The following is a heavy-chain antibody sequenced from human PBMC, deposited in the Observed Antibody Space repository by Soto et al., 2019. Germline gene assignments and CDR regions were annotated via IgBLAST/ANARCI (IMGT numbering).Heavy chain of an antibody. J-gene: IGHJ5*02. CDR1: GYTFTSYY. CDR3: ARVRGAPFGNWFDP. CDR2: INPSGGST. V-gene: IGHV1-46*01. D-gene: IGHD3-3*01. Sequence: ASVKVSCKASGYTFTSYYMHWVRQAPGQGLEWMGIINPSGGSTSYAQKFQGRVTITADESTSTAYMELSSLRSEDTAVYYCARVRGAPFGNWFDPWGQGTLVTVSS.